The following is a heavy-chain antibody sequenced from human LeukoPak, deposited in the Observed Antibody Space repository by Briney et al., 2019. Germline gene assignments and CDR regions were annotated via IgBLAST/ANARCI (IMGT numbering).Heavy chain of an antibody. CDR1: GVTFSNFA. CDR2: ISASGGKT. Sequence: HPGGSLRLSCAASGVTFSNFAMHWVRQAPGKGLEGVSAISASGGKTYYADSVKGRFTISRDNSKNTLYLQEDSLRAEDTAVYYCAAAPSGNYELDYWGQGTLVTVSS. D-gene: IGHD1-26*01. V-gene: IGHV3-23*01. J-gene: IGHJ4*02. CDR3: AAAPSGNYELDY.